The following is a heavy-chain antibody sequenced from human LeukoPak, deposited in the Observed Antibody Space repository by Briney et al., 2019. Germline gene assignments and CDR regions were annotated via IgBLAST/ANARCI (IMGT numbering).Heavy chain of an antibody. V-gene: IGHV3-53*05. Sequence: GGSLRLSCVASGFTVSTTYMGWVRQAPGKGLEWVSVIYSGGTTYYADSVKGRFTISRDNSKNTLYLQMNSLRAEDTAVYYCARDHHSSSWYGVNWYFDLWGRGTLVTVSS. CDR1: GFTVSTTY. CDR3: ARDHHSSSWYGVNWYFDL. CDR2: IYSGGTT. D-gene: IGHD6-13*01. J-gene: IGHJ2*01.